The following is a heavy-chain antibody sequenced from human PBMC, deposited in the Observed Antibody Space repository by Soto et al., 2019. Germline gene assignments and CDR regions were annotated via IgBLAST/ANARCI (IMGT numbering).Heavy chain of an antibody. D-gene: IGHD2-2*01. CDR3: AKGPFCCSTSSYVIDHYYGMDV. CDR1: GFGFNSYV. Sequence: PGGSLRLSCAASGFGFNSYVMHWVRQAPGKGLEWVALIPYDGSQKYYADPVKGRFTIFRDNSNNMLYLQMNSLRPGDTAVYYCAKGPFCCSTSSYVIDHYYGMDVWGEGTTVTVYS. CDR2: IPYDGSQK. V-gene: IGHV3-30*18. J-gene: IGHJ6*04.